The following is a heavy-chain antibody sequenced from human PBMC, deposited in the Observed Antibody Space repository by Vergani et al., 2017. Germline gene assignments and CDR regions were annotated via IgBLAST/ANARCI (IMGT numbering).Heavy chain of an antibody. D-gene: IGHD3-9*01. Sequence: QVQVVQSGAEVKKSGASVKVSCKTSGYTFSNYYMHWVRQAPGQGLEWMGIINPSGGHTNYAQKFQGRVTMTRDTSTSTVYMEVTSLRSDDTAVYYCAREPPLTGFFDYWGQGTLVTVSS. V-gene: IGHV1-46*03. J-gene: IGHJ4*02. CDR1: GYTFSNYY. CDR2: INPSGGHT. CDR3: AREPPLTGFFDY.